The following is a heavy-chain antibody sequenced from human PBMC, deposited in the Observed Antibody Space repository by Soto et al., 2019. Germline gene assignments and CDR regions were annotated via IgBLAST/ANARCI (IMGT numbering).Heavy chain of an antibody. CDR2: ITGSGDSA. CDR1: GFTFNNYA. V-gene: IGHV3-23*01. CDR3: AKGRGTNYYYHMDV. D-gene: IGHD1-26*01. J-gene: IGHJ6*03. Sequence: EVQLLESGGCLVQPGGSLRLSCAASGFTFNNYAISWVRQAPGKGLEWVSTITGSGDSAYYADSVKGRFIISRDNSKNTLYMQMHSLGAEDSAIYYCAKGRGTNYYYHMDVWGGGTTVTVSS.